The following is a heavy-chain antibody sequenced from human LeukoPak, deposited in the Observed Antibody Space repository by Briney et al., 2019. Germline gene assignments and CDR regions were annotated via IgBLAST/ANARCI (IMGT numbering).Heavy chain of an antibody. CDR2: IYTSGST. V-gene: IGHV4-4*07. CDR1: GGSISSYY. J-gene: IGHJ4*02. CDR3: ASDGRDSSGRGNHFDY. D-gene: IGHD6-19*01. Sequence: PSETLSLTCTVSGGSISSYYWSWIRQPAGKGLEWIGRIYTSGSTNYNPSLKSRVTISVDKSKNQFSLKLSSVTAADTAVYYCASDGRDSSGRGNHFDYWGQGTLVTVSS.